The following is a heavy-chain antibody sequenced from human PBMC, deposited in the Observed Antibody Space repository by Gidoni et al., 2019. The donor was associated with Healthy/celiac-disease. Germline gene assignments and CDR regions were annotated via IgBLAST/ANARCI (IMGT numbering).Heavy chain of an antibody. CDR1: GFTFSSYG. Sequence: QVQLVEYGGGVVQPGRSLRLSCAASGFTFSSYGTHWVRQAPGKGLELVAVICYYGSNQYDADSVKCRFTSARDNSKNTLYLQMNSLRAEDTAVYYCARANGDYVGVDYWGQVTLVTVSS. CDR2: ICYYGSNQ. J-gene: IGHJ4*02. CDR3: ARANGDYVGVDY. V-gene: IGHV3-33*01. D-gene: IGHD4-17*01.